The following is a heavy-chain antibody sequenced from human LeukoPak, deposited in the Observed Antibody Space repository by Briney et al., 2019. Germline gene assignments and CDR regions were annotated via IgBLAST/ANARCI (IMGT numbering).Heavy chain of an antibody. D-gene: IGHD6-13*01. Sequence: SVKVSCKASGYTFTSYYMHWVRQAPGQGLEWMGRIIPILGIANYAQKFQGRVTITADKSTSTAYMELSSLRSEDTAVYYCARAYSSSWYGANWFDPWGQGTLVTVSS. CDR2: IIPILGIA. V-gene: IGHV1-69*04. CDR1: GYTFTSYY. CDR3: ARAYSSSWYGANWFDP. J-gene: IGHJ5*02.